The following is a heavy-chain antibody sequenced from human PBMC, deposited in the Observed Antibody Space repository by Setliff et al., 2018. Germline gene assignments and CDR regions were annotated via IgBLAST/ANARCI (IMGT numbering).Heavy chain of an antibody. CDR2: LYYSGNT. J-gene: IGHJ6*03. V-gene: IGHV4-59*07. CDR3: ARGPPGYYYYMNA. Sequence: SDTLSLTCNVSGGSISSYSWSWIRQAPGKGLEWIGYLYYSGNTNYNPSLKSRVTISGDTSQNSFSLKLTSVTEADTAVYYCARGPPGYYYYMNAWGQGTTVTVSS. CDR1: GGSISSYS.